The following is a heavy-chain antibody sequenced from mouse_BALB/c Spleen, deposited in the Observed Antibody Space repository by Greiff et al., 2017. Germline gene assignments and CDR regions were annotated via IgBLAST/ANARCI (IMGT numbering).Heavy chain of an antibody. D-gene: IGHD2-4*01. V-gene: IGHV5-4*02. CDR2: ISDGGSYT. Sequence: EVKLVESGGGLVKPGGSLKLSCAASGFTFSDYYMYWVRQTPEKRLEWVATISDGGSYTYYPDSVKGRFTISRDNAKNNLYLQMSSLKSEDTAMYYCARNYDYDPYYYAMDYWGQGTSVTVSS. CDR3: ARNYDYDPYYYAMDY. J-gene: IGHJ4*01. CDR1: GFTFSDYY.